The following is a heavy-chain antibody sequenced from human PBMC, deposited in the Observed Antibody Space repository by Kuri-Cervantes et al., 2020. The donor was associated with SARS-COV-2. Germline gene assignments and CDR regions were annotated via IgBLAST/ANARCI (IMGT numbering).Heavy chain of an antibody. Sequence: SVKVSCKASGGTFSSYAISWVRQAPGQGLEWMGGIIPIFGTANYAQKFQGRVTITTDESTNTAYMELSSLRSEDTAVYYCARGPTKEFGQLGPWGQGTLVTVSS. V-gene: IGHV1-69*05. CDR3: ARGPTKEFGQLGP. CDR1: GGTFSSYA. J-gene: IGHJ4*02. CDR2: IIPIFGTA. D-gene: IGHD6-6*01.